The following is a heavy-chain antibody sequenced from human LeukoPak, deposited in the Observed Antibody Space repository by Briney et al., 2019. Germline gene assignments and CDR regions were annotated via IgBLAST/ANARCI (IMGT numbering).Heavy chain of an antibody. Sequence: PGGSLRLSCAASGFSFSSNGMYWVRQAPGKGLEWVAFIRYDGSNKYYADSVKGRFTISRDNSKNTLYMQMNSLRAEDTAVYYCATSPTYFDYWGQGTLVTVSS. CDR2: IRYDGSNK. CDR1: GFSFSSNG. CDR3: ATSPTYFDY. J-gene: IGHJ4*02. D-gene: IGHD2-2*01. V-gene: IGHV3-30*02.